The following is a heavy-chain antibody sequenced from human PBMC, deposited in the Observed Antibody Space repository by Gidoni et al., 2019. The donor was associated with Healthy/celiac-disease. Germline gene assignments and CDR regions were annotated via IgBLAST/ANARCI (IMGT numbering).Heavy chain of an antibody. D-gene: IGHD5-18*01. V-gene: IGHV3-33*01. CDR3: ARDPQYSYGRSDTFDY. CDR1: GFTFRSYG. CDR2: IGYDGSNK. J-gene: IGHJ4*02. Sequence: QVQLVESGGGVVQPGRSLRLSCAASGFTFRSYGMPWVRQAPGKGLEWLAVIGYDGSNKYYADSVKGRFTISRDNSKNTLYLQMNSLRAEDTAVYYSARDPQYSYGRSDTFDYWGQGTLVTVSS.